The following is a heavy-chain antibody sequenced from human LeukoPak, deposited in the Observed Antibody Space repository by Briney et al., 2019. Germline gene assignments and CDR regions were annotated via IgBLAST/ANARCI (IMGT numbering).Heavy chain of an antibody. J-gene: IGHJ1*01. CDR3: ARVESSSRYFQH. Sequence: SETLSLTRTVSGGSISSYYWSWLRQPPGKGLEWIGYIYYSGSTNYNPSLKSRVTISVDTSKNQFSLKLSSVAAADTAVYSCARVESSSRYFQHWGQGTLVTVSS. D-gene: IGHD6-13*01. CDR2: IYYSGST. V-gene: IGHV4-59*01. CDR1: GGSISSYY.